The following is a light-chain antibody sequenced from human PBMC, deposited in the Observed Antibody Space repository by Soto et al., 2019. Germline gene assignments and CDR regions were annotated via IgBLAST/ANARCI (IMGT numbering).Light chain of an antibody. V-gene: IGKV3-15*01. Sequence: EIVMTQSPATLSVSPGERATLSCRASQSVSSNLAWYQQKPDQSPRLLIYGASTRATGVPARFSGSGSGTEFTLTISSLQSEDFAVYYCQQYINLWTFGQGTKVDIK. J-gene: IGKJ1*01. CDR1: QSVSSN. CDR3: QQYINLWT. CDR2: GAS.